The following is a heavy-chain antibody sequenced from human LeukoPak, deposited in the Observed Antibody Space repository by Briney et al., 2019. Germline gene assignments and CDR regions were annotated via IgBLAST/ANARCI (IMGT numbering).Heavy chain of an antibody. CDR2: MRYDGSNK. D-gene: IGHD2-2*02. CDR1: GFTFSSYG. Sequence: GGSLRLSCAASGFTFSSYGMHWVRQAPGKGLEWVAFMRYDGSNKYYADSVKGRFTISRDNSKNTLYLQLNSLRAEDTALYYCAKDPRDCRTTNCYMAAAGFDYWGQGTLVTVSS. CDR3: AKDPRDCRTTNCYMAAAGFDY. J-gene: IGHJ4*02. V-gene: IGHV3-30*02.